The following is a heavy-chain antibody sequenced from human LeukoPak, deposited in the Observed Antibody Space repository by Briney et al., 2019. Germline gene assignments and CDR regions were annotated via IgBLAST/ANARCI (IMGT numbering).Heavy chain of an antibody. V-gene: IGHV3-23*01. Sequence: GSLRLSCAASGFTFSSYAMSWVRQAPGKGLEWVSAINGSGGSTYHADSVKGRFTISRDNSKNTLYLQMNSLRAEDTAVYYCAKGSQDIQLWLLEFDYWGQGTLVTVSS. D-gene: IGHD5-18*01. J-gene: IGHJ4*02. CDR2: INGSGGST. CDR1: GFTFSSYA. CDR3: AKGSQDIQLWLLEFDY.